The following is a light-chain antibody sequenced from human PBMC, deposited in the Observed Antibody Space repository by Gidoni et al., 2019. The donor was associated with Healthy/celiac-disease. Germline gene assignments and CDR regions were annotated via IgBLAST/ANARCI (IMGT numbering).Light chain of an antibody. CDR3: QKYNSAPPT. J-gene: IGKJ4*01. CDR2: AAS. Sequence: DIQMTQSPSSLSASVGDRDTITCRASQCISNYLAWYQQKPGKIPKLLIYAASTLQSGVPSRFSGSGSGTDFTLTISSLQPEDVATYYCQKYNSAPPTFGGGTKVEIK. V-gene: IGKV1-27*01. CDR1: QCISNY.